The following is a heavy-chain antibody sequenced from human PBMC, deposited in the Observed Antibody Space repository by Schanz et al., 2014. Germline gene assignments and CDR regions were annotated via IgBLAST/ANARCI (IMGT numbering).Heavy chain of an antibody. V-gene: IGHV3-23*04. CDR1: GFTFSSYA. D-gene: IGHD3-16*02. CDR3: AKYRYSVFDFDY. Sequence: EVQLVESGGGLVQPGGSLRFSCAASGFTFSSYAMSWVRQAPGKGLEWVSAISGSGVITYYEDSVKGRFTISRDNSKNTLYLQMNSLRAEDTAIYYCAKYRYSVFDFDYWGQGTLVTVSS. J-gene: IGHJ4*02. CDR2: ISGSGVIT.